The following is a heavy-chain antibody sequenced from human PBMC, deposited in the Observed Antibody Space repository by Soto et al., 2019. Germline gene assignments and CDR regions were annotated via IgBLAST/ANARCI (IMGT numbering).Heavy chain of an antibody. Sequence: QVQLVQSGAEVKKPGASVKVSCKASGYTFTSYAMHWVRQAPGQRHEWMGWINAGNGNTKYSQKFQGRVTITRDTSASTAYMELSSLRSEDTAVYYCARLDDYVWGSYRYRPGGYFDLWGRGTLVTVSS. D-gene: IGHD3-16*02. CDR1: GYTFTSYA. V-gene: IGHV1-3*01. J-gene: IGHJ2*01. CDR2: INAGNGNT. CDR3: ARLDDYVWGSYRYRPGGYFDL.